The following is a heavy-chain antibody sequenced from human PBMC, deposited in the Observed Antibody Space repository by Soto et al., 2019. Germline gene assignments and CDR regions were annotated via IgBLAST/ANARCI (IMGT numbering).Heavy chain of an antibody. D-gene: IGHD3-9*01. Sequence: SLKVSCKASGFTFTSPAMQWVRQARGQRLEWIGWIVVGNGNTNYAEKFQERVTITRDMSTSTAYMELRSLRSDDTAVYYCARVGGDFDWLEPPTEGFLDSWGQGTLVTAPQ. CDR1: GFTFTSPA. CDR3: ARVGGDFDWLEPPTEGFLDS. J-gene: IGHJ4*02. CDR2: IVVGNGNT. V-gene: IGHV1-58*02.